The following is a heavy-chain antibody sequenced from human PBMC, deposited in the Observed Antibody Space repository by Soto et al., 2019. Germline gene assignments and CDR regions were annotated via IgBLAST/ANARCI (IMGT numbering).Heavy chain of an antibody. Sequence: SGPTLVNPTETLTLTCTVSGFSLSNARMGVSWIRQPPGKALEWLAHIFSNDEKSYSTSLKSRLTISKDTSKSQVVLTMTNMDPVDTATYYCARITTGLSIAAAGILPDYWGQGTLVTVSS. CDR2: IFSNDEK. CDR3: ARITTGLSIAAAGILPDY. CDR1: GFSLSNARMG. J-gene: IGHJ4*02. D-gene: IGHD6-13*01. V-gene: IGHV2-26*01.